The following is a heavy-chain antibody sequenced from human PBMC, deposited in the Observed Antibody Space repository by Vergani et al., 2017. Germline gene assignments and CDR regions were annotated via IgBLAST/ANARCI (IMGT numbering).Heavy chain of an antibody. CDR2: ISISSSYI. D-gene: IGHD2/OR15-2a*01. CDR1: GFTFSSYS. CDR3: ASAILDFDY. V-gene: IGHV3-21*01. J-gene: IGHJ4*02. Sequence: EVQLVESGGGLVKPGGSLRLSCAASGFTFSSYSMNWVRQAPGKGLEWVSSISISSSYIYYADSVKGRFTISRDNAKNSLYLQMNSLRAEDTAVYYCASAILDFDYWGQGTLVTVSS.